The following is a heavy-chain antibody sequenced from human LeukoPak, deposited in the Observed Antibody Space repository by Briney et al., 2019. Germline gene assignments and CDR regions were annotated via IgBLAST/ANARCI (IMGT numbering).Heavy chain of an antibody. CDR3: ARGDSSGYYYFDY. D-gene: IGHD3-22*01. CDR1: GYTFTGYY. J-gene: IGHJ4*02. V-gene: IGHV1-2*06. Sequence: ASVTVSCKASGYTFTGYYMHWVRQAPGQGLEWMGRINPNSGGTNYAQKFQGRVTMTRDTSISTAYMELSRLRSDDTAVYYCARGDSSGYYYFDYWGQGTLVTVSS. CDR2: INPNSGGT.